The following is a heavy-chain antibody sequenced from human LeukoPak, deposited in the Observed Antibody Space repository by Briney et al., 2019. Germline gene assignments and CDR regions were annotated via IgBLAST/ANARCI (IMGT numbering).Heavy chain of an antibody. V-gene: IGHV1-8*01. J-gene: IGHJ5*02. CDR1: GYTFTSYD. D-gene: IGHD1-7*01. Sequence: ASVKVSCKASGYTFTSYDINWVRQATGQGLEWMGWMNPNSGNTGYAQKFQGRVAMTRNTSISTAYMELSSLRSEDTAVYYCARGGSITGTTWFDPWGQGTLVTVSS. CDR2: MNPNSGNT. CDR3: ARGGSITGTTWFDP.